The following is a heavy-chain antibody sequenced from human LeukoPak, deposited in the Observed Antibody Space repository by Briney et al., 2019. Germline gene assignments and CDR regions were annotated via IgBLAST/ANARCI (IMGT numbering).Heavy chain of an antibody. Sequence: GGSLRLSCAASGFTFSSYSMNWVRQAPGKGLEWVSSISSSSYIYYADSVKGRFTISRDNAKNSLYLQMNSLRAEDTAVYYCARDGGYGGDYFDYWGQGTLVTVSS. D-gene: IGHD6-25*01. CDR1: GFTFSSYS. CDR2: ISSSSYI. CDR3: ARDGGYGGDYFDY. V-gene: IGHV3-21*01. J-gene: IGHJ4*02.